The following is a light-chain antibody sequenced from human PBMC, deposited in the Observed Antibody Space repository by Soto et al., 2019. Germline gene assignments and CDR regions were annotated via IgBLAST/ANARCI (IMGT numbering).Light chain of an antibody. Sequence: EIVVTQSPVTLSVSPGERATLSCRASQSVSSNLAWYQQKPGQAPRLLIYGASTRVTGIPARFSGSGSGTDFTLTISRLEPEDFAVYYCQQYGDSPRTFGQGTRLEIK. V-gene: IGKV3-15*01. J-gene: IGKJ5*01. CDR2: GAS. CDR1: QSVSSN. CDR3: QQYGDSPRT.